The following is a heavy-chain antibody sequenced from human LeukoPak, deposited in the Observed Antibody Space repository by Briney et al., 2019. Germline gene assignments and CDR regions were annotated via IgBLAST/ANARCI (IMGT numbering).Heavy chain of an antibody. CDR3: ARRWNYGRNYYIDV. V-gene: IGHV4-39*01. D-gene: IGHD1-7*01. CDR1: GGSIISSSYY. Sequence: SETLSLTCTVSGGSIISSSYYWGWIRQPPGKGLEWIASIYYSGSSYYNPSLKSRVTISVDPSKNQFSLSLTSVTATDTAVYYCARRWNYGRNYYIDVWGKGATVSVSS. CDR2: IYYSGSS. J-gene: IGHJ6*03.